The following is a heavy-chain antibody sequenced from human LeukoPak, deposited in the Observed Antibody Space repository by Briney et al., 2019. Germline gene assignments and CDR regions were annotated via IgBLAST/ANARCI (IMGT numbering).Heavy chain of an antibody. V-gene: IGHV3-9*01. CDR2: ISWNRGSI. D-gene: IGHD2-2*01. CDR1: GFTFDDYA. Sequence: PGGSLRLSCAASGFTFDDYAMHWVRQAPGKGLEWVSGISWNRGSIGYADSVKGRFTISRDNAKMSLYLQMNSLRAEDTALYYCAKGYRSSISCHADYWGQGTLVTASS. J-gene: IGHJ4*02. CDR3: AKGYRSSISCHADY.